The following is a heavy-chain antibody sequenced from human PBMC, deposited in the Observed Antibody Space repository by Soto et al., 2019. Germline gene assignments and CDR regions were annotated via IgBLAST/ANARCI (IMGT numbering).Heavy chain of an antibody. V-gene: IGHV3-30*03. CDR1: RFTFSNYG. Sequence: PGGSLRLSCAASRFTFSNYGMQWVRQAPGKGLEWVAVISHDGTVKYYADSVKGRFTISRDNFQNTLDLQMDSLRAEDTAVYYCARDFTPPAHSSRWHWGYYYYGMDVWGQGTTVTVSS. CDR3: ARDFTPPAHSSRWHWGYYYYGMDV. J-gene: IGHJ6*02. D-gene: IGHD6-13*01. CDR2: ISHDGTVK.